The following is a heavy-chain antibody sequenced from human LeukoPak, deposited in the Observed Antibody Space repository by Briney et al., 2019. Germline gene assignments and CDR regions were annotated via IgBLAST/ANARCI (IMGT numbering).Heavy chain of an antibody. CDR2: ISDYP. J-gene: IGHJ6*02. V-gene: IGHV3-23*05. CDR3: TKDSQGSYDGFWYGTYGMDV. Sequence: GGSLRLSCVASGFSFNTFALTWVRQAPGKGLEWVSTISDYPHYADSVRGRFTISRDNSRKTVFLQMNSLTPEDAAAYYCTKDSQGSYDGFWYGTYGMDVWGQGTTVTVSS. CDR1: GFSFNTFA. D-gene: IGHD3-16*01.